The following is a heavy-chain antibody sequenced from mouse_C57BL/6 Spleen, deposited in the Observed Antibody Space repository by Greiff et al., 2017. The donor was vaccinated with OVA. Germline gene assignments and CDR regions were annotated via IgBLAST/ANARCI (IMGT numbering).Heavy chain of an antibody. Sequence: EVKLLESGGGLVQPGGSMKLSCAASGFTFSDAWMDWVRQSPEKGLEWVAEIRNKANNHATYYAESVKGRFTISRDDSKSSVYLQMNSLRAEDTGIYYCTRNGNYLYYAMDYWGQGTSVTVSS. D-gene: IGHD2-1*01. CDR3: TRNGNYLYYAMDY. CDR1: GFTFSDAW. CDR2: IRNKANNHAT. V-gene: IGHV6-6*01. J-gene: IGHJ4*01.